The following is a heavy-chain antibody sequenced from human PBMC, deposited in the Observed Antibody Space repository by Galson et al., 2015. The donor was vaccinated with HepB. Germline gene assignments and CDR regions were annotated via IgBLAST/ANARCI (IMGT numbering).Heavy chain of an antibody. CDR3: AVSVVVVEHYYGMDV. CDR2: IIPIFGTA. Sequence: SVKVSCKASGGTFSSHAISWVRQAPGQGLEWMGEIIPIFGTAKYSQKFQGRVTITADESTGTAYMELSRLRSEDTAVYYCAVSVVVVEHYYGMDVWGQGTTVTVSS. J-gene: IGHJ6*02. V-gene: IGHV1-69*13. CDR1: GGTFSSHA. D-gene: IGHD3-22*01.